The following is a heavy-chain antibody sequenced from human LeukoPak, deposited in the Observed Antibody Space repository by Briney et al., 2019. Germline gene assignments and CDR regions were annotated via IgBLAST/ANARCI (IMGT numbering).Heavy chain of an antibody. D-gene: IGHD2-2*01. CDR2: ISYDGISK. V-gene: IGHV3-30-3*01. Sequence: TGGSLRLSCAASGFTFSSYAMHWVRQAPGKGLDWVAVISYDGISKYYADSVKGRFTISRDNSKKTLYLQMNSLRTEDTAVYYCAREYCSSTSCYDYWGQGTLVTVSS. CDR1: GFTFSSYA. CDR3: AREYCSSTSCYDY. J-gene: IGHJ4*02.